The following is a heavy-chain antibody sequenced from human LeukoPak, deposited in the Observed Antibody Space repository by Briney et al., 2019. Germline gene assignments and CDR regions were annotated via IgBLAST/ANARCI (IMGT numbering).Heavy chain of an antibody. Sequence: SQTLSLTCTVSGGSISSGGYFWTWIRQPPGKGLEWIGYIYYSGNTNYNPSLKSRVTISVDTSKNQFSLKLSSVTAADTAVYYCARGGSSGYFAFDIWGQGTMVTVSS. CDR1: GGSISSGGYF. CDR3: ARGGSSGYFAFDI. J-gene: IGHJ3*02. V-gene: IGHV4-61*08. CDR2: IYYSGNT. D-gene: IGHD3-22*01.